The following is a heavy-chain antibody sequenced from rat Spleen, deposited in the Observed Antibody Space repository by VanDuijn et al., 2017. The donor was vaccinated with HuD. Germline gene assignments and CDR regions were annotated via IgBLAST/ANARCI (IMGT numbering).Heavy chain of an antibody. J-gene: IGHJ3*01. V-gene: IGHV5-31*01. Sequence: EVQLVESGGGLVQPGRSLKLSCVASGFTFNNYWMTWIRQAPGKGLEWVASITNTGGGNTYYRDSVKGRFTISRDNAKNTLYLQMDSLRSEDTATYYCATQGYPTPFAYWGQGTLVTVSS. D-gene: IGHD1-4*01. CDR2: ITNTGGGNT. CDR1: GFTFNNYW. CDR3: ATQGYPTPFAY.